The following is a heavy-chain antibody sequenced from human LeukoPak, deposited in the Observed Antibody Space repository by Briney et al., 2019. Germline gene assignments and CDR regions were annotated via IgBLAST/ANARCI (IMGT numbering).Heavy chain of an antibody. CDR3: ARVAPPVVHSYGLGLLDY. CDR1: GGSFSGYY. Sequence: PSETLSLTCAVYGGSFSGYYWSWIRQPPGKGLEWIGEINHSGSTNYNPSLKSRVTISVDTSKNQFSLKLSSVTAADTAVYYCARVAPPVVHSYGLGLLDYWGQGTLVTVSS. CDR2: INHSGST. D-gene: IGHD5-18*01. J-gene: IGHJ4*02. V-gene: IGHV4-34*01.